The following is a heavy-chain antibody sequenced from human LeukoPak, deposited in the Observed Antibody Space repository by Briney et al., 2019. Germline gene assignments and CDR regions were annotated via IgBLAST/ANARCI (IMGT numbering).Heavy chain of an antibody. CDR3: ATGATYYYDSSGYYSGDFQH. J-gene: IGHJ1*01. Sequence: ASVKVSCKVSGYTLTELSMHWVRQAPGQGLEWMGGFDPEDGETIYAQKFQGRVTMTEDTSTDTAYMELSSLRSEDTAVYYCATGATYYYDSSGYYSGDFQHWGQGTLVTVSS. D-gene: IGHD3-22*01. V-gene: IGHV1-24*01. CDR1: GYTLTELS. CDR2: FDPEDGET.